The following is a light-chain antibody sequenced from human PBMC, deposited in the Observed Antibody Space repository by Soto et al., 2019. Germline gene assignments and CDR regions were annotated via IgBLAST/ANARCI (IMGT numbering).Light chain of an antibody. J-gene: IGKJ5*01. CDR3: QQYGSPIT. V-gene: IGKV3-20*01. Sequence: EIVLTQSPGTLSLSPGERATLSCRASQSVRSGYLAWYQQKPGQAPRLLIYGASSRATDIPDRFSGSGSGTDFTLTISRLEPEDFAVYYCQQYGSPITFGQGTRLEIK. CDR1: QSVRSGY. CDR2: GAS.